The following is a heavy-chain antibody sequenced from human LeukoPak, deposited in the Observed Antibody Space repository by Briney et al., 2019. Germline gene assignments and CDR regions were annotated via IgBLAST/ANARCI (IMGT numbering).Heavy chain of an antibody. CDR2: ISYDGSNK. CDR3: ARVTAAAGPLRY. CDR1: GFTFSSYA. V-gene: IGHV3-30-3*01. Sequence: PGGSLRLSCAASGFTFSSYAMSWVRQAPGKGLEWVAVISYDGSNKYYADSVKGRFTISRDNSKNTLYLQMNSLRAEDTAVYYCARVTAAAGPLRYWGQGTLVTVSS. J-gene: IGHJ4*02. D-gene: IGHD6-13*01.